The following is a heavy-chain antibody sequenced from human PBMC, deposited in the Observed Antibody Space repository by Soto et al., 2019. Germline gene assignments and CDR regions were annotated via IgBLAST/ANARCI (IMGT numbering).Heavy chain of an antibody. CDR2: INPNSGNI. Sequence: ASVKVSCKASGNTFTSYDINWVRQATGHGLEWMGGINPNSGNIGYAQKFQGRVTMARDTAGRTAYMEVSRLRSDDPAVYYCARGRVWGSYYLLDYWGQGTLVTVS. CDR1: GNTFTSYD. V-gene: IGHV1-8*01. J-gene: IGHJ4*02. D-gene: IGHD3-16*01. CDR3: ARGRVWGSYYLLDY.